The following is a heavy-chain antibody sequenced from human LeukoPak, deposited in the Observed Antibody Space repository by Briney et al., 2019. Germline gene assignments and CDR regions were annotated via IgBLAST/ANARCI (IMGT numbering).Heavy chain of an antibody. CDR2: IYYSGST. CDR3: AGHRTGYYYDSSGYYSVED. J-gene: IGHJ4*02. D-gene: IGHD3-22*01. V-gene: IGHV4-39*01. Sequence: SETLSLTCTVSGGSTSSSSYYWGWIRQPPGKGLEWIGSIYYSGSTYYNPSLKSRVTISVDTSKNQFSLKLSSVTAADTAVYYCAGHRTGYYYDSSGYYSVEDWGQGTLVTVSS. CDR1: GGSTSSSSYY.